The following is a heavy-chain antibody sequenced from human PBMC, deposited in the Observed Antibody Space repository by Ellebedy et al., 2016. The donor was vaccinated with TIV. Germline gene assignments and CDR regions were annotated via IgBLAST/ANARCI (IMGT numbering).Heavy chain of an antibody. CDR2: IHHSGNT. CDR3: ARAGFDS. CDR1: DYSINSDYY. D-gene: IGHD2-8*02. J-gene: IGHJ5*01. Sequence: SETLSLTXTVSDYSINSDYYWGWIRQPPGKGLEWIGIIHHSGNTYYNPSLKSRVTISVDMSKNQFSLKVSSVTAADTAVYYCARAGFDSWGQGTLVTVSS. V-gene: IGHV4-38-2*02.